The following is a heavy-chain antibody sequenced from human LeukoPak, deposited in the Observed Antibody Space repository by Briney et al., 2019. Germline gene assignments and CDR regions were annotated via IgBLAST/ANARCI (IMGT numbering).Heavy chain of an antibody. D-gene: IGHD6-6*01. CDR3: AKEYSSSSNDY. CDR2: ISGSGGST. J-gene: IGHJ4*02. Sequence: GGSLRLSCAASGSTFSSYAMSWVRQAPGRGLEWVSGISGSGGSTYYADSVKGRFTISRDNSKNTLYLRMNSLRAEDTAVYYCAKEYSSSSNDYWGQGTLVTVSS. V-gene: IGHV3-23*01. CDR1: GSTFSSYA.